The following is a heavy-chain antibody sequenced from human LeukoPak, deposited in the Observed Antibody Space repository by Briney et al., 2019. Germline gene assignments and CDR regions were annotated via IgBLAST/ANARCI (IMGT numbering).Heavy chain of an antibody. J-gene: IGHJ5*02. Sequence: PSETLSLTCAVYGGSFSGYYWSWIRQPPGKGLEWIGEINHSGSTNYNPSLKSRVTISVDTSKNQFSLKLSSVTAADPAVYYCARGDCSSTSCPYNWFDPWGQGTLVTVSS. CDR3: ARGDCSSTSCPYNWFDP. CDR1: GGSFSGYY. V-gene: IGHV4-34*01. CDR2: INHSGST. D-gene: IGHD2-2*01.